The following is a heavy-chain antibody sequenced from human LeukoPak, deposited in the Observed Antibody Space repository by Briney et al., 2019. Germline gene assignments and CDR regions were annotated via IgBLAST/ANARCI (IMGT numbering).Heavy chain of an antibody. CDR3: ARGLAVTARGSFDI. CDR1: GFTFSRYW. CDR2: IKQDESEK. V-gene: IGHV3-7*03. J-gene: IGHJ3*02. D-gene: IGHD6-19*01. Sequence: GGSLRLSCAASGFTFSRYWITWVRQAPGKGLEWVANIKQDESEKYYVDSVKGRFTISRDNAKNSLYLQMNSLRAEDTAVYYCARGLAVTARGSFDIWGQGTVVTVSS.